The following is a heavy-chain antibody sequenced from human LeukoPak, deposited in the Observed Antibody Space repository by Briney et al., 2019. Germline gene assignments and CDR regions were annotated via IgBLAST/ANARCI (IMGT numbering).Heavy chain of an antibody. J-gene: IGHJ4*02. CDR3: AMLRVAAGDWDDVL. CDR2: ISITSSST. Sequence: PGGSLRLSCVASAFTFSSYAMSWVRQAPGKGLEWVSGISITSSSTYYTDSVKGRFTISRDNSKNTVYLQMNSLRVEDTAVYYFAMLRVAAGDWDDVLWGEGTLLTVSS. CDR1: AFTFSSYA. V-gene: IGHV3-23*01. D-gene: IGHD6-13*01.